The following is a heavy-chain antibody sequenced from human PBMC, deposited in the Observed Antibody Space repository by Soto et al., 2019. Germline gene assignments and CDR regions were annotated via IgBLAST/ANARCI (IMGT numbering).Heavy chain of an antibody. J-gene: IGHJ6*02. CDR2: IYTSGST. CDR3: AREGGGFWSGYGMDV. CDR1: GGSISSYY. D-gene: IGHD3-3*01. Sequence: SESLSLTCTVPGGSISSYYWSWIRQPAGKGLEWIGRIYTSGSTNYNPSLKSRVTMSVDTSKNQFSLKLSSVTAADTAVYYCAREGGGFWSGYGMDVWGQGTTVTVSS. V-gene: IGHV4-4*07.